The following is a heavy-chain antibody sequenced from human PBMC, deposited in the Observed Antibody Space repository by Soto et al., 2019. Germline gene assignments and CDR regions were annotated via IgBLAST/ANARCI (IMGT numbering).Heavy chain of an antibody. V-gene: IGHV3-33*01. CDR1: GFTFSSYG. CDR3: ARAPLENWFDP. D-gene: IGHD3-3*01. CDR2: IWYDGSNK. Sequence: QVQLVESGGGVVQPGRSLRLSCAESGFTFSSYGMHWVRQAPGKGLEWVAVIWYDGSNKYYADSVKGRFTISRYNSKNTLYLQMNSLRAEDTAVYYCARAPLENWFDPWVQGTLVTVSS. J-gene: IGHJ5*02.